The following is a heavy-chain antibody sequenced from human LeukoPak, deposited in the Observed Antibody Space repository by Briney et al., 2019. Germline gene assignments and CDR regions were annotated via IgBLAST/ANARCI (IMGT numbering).Heavy chain of an antibody. CDR2: IWYDGSNK. Sequence: GRSLRLSCAASGFTFSSYGMHWVRQAPGKGLEWVAGIWYDGSNKYYADSVKGRFTISRDNSKNTLYLQMNSLRAEDTAVYYCARASGHDAFDIWGQGTMVTVSS. J-gene: IGHJ3*02. D-gene: IGHD3-3*01. CDR1: GFTFSSYG. V-gene: IGHV3-33*01. CDR3: ARASGHDAFDI.